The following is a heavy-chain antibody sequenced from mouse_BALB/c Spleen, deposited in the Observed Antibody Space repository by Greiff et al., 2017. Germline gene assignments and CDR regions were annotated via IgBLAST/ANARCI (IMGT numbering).Heavy chain of an antibody. J-gene: IGHJ2*01. CDR1: GFTFSDYY. D-gene: IGHD2-3*01. Sequence: EVQGVESGGGLVKPGGSLKLSCAASGFTFSDYYMYWVRQTPEKRLEWVATISDGGSYTYYPDSVKGRFTISRDNAKNNLYLQMSSLKSEDTAMYYCAREGDGYTFDYWGQGTTLTVSS. CDR3: AREGDGYTFDY. V-gene: IGHV5-4*02. CDR2: ISDGGSYT.